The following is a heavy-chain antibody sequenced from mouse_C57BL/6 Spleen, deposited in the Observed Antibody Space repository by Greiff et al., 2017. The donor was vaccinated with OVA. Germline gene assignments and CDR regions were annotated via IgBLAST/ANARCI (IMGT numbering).Heavy chain of an antibody. V-gene: IGHV5-12*01. Sequence: EVQLVESGGGLVQPGGSLKLSCAASGFTFSDYYMYWVRQTPEKRLEWVAYISNGGGSTYYPDTVKGRFTISRDNAKNTLYLQMSRLKSEDTAMYYCARLGYDSPFDYWGQGTTLTVSS. CDR2: ISNGGGST. J-gene: IGHJ2*01. CDR3: ARLGYDSPFDY. D-gene: IGHD2-4*01. CDR1: GFTFSDYY.